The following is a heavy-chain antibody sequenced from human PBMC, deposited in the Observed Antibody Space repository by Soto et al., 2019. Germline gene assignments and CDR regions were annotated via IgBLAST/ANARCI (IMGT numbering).Heavy chain of an antibody. Sequence: GGSLRLSCEGSGFTLSDHYIDWVRQAPGKGLEWLVRSRDKGQGYNTAYAASVKCRLTTSRDDSKNSVYLQMNSLRTEDTAVYYCVRATYLSDSSGYTRCFDXWGQGTLVTVSX. CDR2: SRDKGQGYNT. CDR3: VRATYLSDSSGYTRCFDX. CDR1: GFTLSDHY. D-gene: IGHD3-22*01. V-gene: IGHV3-72*01. J-gene: IGHJ5*02.